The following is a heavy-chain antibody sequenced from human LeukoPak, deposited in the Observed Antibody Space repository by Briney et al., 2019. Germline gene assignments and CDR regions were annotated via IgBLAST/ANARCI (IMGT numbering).Heavy chain of an antibody. Sequence: ASVKVSCKASGGTFSSYAISWVRQAPGQGLEWMGRIIPILGIANYAQKFQGRVTITADKSTSTAYMELSSLRSEDTAVYYCAREGDSSSGSAAFDYWGQGTLVTVSS. D-gene: IGHD6-6*01. CDR1: GGTFSSYA. CDR3: AREGDSSSGSAAFDY. J-gene: IGHJ4*02. CDR2: IIPILGIA. V-gene: IGHV1-69*04.